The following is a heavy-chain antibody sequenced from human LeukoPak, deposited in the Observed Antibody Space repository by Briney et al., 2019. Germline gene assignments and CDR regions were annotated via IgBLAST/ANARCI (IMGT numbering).Heavy chain of an antibody. CDR1: GYTFTGYY. V-gene: IGHV1-2*04. CDR3: ARRGYGYSQPDY. CDR2: INPNSGGT. J-gene: IGHJ4*02. D-gene: IGHD5-18*01. Sequence: ASVKVSCKASGYTFTGYYMHWVRQAPGQGLEWMGWINPNSGGTNYAQKFQGWVTMTRDTSISTAYLQWSSLKASDTAMYYCARRGYGYSQPDYWGQGTLVTVSS.